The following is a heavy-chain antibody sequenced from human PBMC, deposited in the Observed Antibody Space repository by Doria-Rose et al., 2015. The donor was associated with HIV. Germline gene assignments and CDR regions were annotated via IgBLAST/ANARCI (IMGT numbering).Heavy chain of an antibody. V-gene: IGHV1-18*01. D-gene: IGHD3-22*01. Sequence: SGYTYINYGVSWVRQAPGQGLEWMGWISGYNGNTNYAQKFLGRVTMTTDTSTSTGYMDLRSLRSDDTAVYYCVRDPPYFYDSRGFLPAYWGQGTLVTVSP. CDR2: ISGYNGNT. CDR1: GYTYINYG. J-gene: IGHJ4*02. CDR3: VRDPPYFYDSRGFLPAY.